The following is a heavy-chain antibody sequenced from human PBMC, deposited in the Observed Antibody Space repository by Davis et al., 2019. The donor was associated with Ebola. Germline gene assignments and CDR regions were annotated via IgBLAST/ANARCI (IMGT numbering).Heavy chain of an antibody. CDR1: GFTFSSYG. J-gene: IGHJ6*02. V-gene: IGHV3-30*18. CDR2: ISYDGSNK. Sequence: PGGSLRLSCAASGFTFSSYGMHWVRQAPGKGLEWVAVISYDGSNKYYADSVKGRFTISRDNSKNTLYLQMNSLRAEDTAVYYCAKEGGLSSSSVFYYYYGMDVWGQGTTVTVSS. CDR3: AKEGGLSSSSVFYYYYGMDV. D-gene: IGHD6-6*01.